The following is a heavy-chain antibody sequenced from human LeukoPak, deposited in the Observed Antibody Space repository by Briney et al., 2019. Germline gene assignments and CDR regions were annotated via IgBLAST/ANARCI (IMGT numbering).Heavy chain of an antibody. CDR1: AYTFTGYY. CDR3: ARDSGYCYSTSCYGGEAAY. V-gene: IGHV1-2*02. J-gene: IGHJ4*02. Sequence: ASVKVSCKASAYTFTGYYMHWVRQAPGQGLERMGWINPNSGGTNYAQKFQGRVTMTRDTSISTAYMELSSLRSDDTAVYYCARDSGYCYSTSCYGGEAAYWGQGTLVTVSS. D-gene: IGHD2-2*01. CDR2: INPNSGGT.